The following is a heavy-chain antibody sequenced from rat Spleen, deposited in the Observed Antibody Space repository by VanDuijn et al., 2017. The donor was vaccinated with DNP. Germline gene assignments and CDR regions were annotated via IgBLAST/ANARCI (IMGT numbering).Heavy chain of an antibody. CDR3: ARESMYTTDYYLDY. V-gene: IGHV4-2*01. CDR2: INKDSSTI. Sequence: EVKLVESGGGLVQPGRSLKLSRAASGFHFNDYWMGWVRQAPGKGLEWIGQINKDSSTITYIPSLKDKFTISRDNDQNTLYLQMSKLGSEDTAIYYCARESMYTTDYYLDYWGQGVMVTVSS. CDR1: GFHFNDYW. J-gene: IGHJ2*01. D-gene: IGHD1-6*01.